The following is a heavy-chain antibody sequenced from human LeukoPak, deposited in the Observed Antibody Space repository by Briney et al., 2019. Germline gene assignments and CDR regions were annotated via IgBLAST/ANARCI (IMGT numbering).Heavy chain of an antibody. V-gene: IGHV4-34*01. CDR2: INHSGST. D-gene: IGHD3-22*01. CDR1: GGSFSGYY. CDR3: ARAPNDYDSSGYWRLIYYFDY. J-gene: IGHJ4*02. Sequence: SETLSLTCAVYGGSFSGYYLSWIRQPPGKGLEWIGEINHSGSTNYNPSLKSRVTISVDTSKNQFSLKLSSVTAADTAVYYCARAPNDYDSSGYWRLIYYFDYWGQGTLVTVSS.